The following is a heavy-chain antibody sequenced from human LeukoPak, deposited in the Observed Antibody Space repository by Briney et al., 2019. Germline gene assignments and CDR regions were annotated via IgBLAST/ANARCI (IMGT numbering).Heavy chain of an antibody. J-gene: IGHJ4*02. Sequence: SETLSLTCTVSGGSISSGSYYWSWIRQPAGKGLEWIGRIYTSGSTNYNPSLKSRVTISVDTPKNQFSLKLSSVTAADTAVYYCARDDAKWELLDYWGQGTLVTVSS. CDR2: IYTSGST. CDR1: GGSISSGSYY. V-gene: IGHV4-61*02. D-gene: IGHD1-26*01. CDR3: ARDDAKWELLDY.